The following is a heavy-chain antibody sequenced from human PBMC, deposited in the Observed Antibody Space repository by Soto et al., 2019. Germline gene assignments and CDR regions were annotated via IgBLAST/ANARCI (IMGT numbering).Heavy chain of an antibody. V-gene: IGHV4-39*01. J-gene: IGHJ5*02. Sequence: PSGSLDLPRTVSRGTISISRYYWDWKNQPPGKGLEWIGSIYYSGSTYYNPSLKSRVTISVDTSKNQFSLKLSSVTAADTAVYYCARHYDILTGYYGWFAPWGQGTLVTGSS. CDR1: RGTISISRYY. CDR3: ARHYDILTGYYGWFAP. D-gene: IGHD3-9*01. CDR2: IYYSGST.